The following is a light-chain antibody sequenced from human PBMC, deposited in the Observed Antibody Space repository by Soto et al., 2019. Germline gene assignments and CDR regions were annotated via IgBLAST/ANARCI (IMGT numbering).Light chain of an antibody. CDR3: QQRSNWPIT. J-gene: IGKJ5*01. V-gene: IGKV3-11*01. CDR1: QSVSNNY. Sequence: EIVLTQSPGTLSLSPVERATLSCTASQSVSNNYLAWYQQKPGQAPRLLIYDASNRATGIPARFSGSGSGTDFTLTISSLEPEEFAVYYCQQRSNWPITFGQGTRLEIK. CDR2: DAS.